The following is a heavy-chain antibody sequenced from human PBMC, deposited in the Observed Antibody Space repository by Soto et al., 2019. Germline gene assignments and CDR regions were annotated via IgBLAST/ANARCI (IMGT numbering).Heavy chain of an antibody. CDR3: ARALGGSHYAPVDY. CDR1: GYTFTSYG. Sequence: QVQLVQSGAEVKKPGASVKVSCKASGYTFTSYGISWVRQAPGQGLEWMGWISAYNGNTKYAQKLQGRVTTTTDTATSTEYRELRSLRSEDTAVYYWARALGGSHYAPVDYWGQGTLVTVSS. CDR2: ISAYNGNT. D-gene: IGHD1-26*01. V-gene: IGHV1-18*01. J-gene: IGHJ4*02.